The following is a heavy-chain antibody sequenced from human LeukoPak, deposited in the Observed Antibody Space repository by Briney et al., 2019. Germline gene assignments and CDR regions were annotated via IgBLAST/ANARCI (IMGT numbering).Heavy chain of an antibody. V-gene: IGHV1-18*01. CDR1: GYIFGHNG. D-gene: IGHD3-10*01. Sequence: ASVKVSYKTSGYIFGHNGISWVRQAPGQGPEWMGWISAYYGDTKYAQKFQGRVTMTRDTSTSTVYMELRSLRSDDTAVYYCARVPGVHHTVRGVNLYHFDYWGQGILVTVSS. CDR3: ARVPGVHHTVRGVNLYHFDY. J-gene: IGHJ4*02. CDR2: ISAYYGDT.